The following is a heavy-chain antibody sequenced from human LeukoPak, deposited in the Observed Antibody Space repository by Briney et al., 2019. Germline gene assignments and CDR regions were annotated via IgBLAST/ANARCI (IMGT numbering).Heavy chain of an antibody. CDR3: ARGQAGSSWYWVDFDY. Sequence: GGSLRLSCAASGFTVSSNYMSWVRQAPGKGLEWVSVIYSGGSTYYADSVKGRFTISRDNSKNTLYLQMNSLRAEDTAVYYCARGQAGSSWYWVDFDYWGQGTLVTVSS. CDR1: GFTVSSNY. CDR2: IYSGGST. V-gene: IGHV3-53*01. J-gene: IGHJ4*02. D-gene: IGHD6-13*01.